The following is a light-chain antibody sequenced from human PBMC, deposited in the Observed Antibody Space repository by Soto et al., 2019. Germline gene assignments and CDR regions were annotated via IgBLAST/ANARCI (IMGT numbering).Light chain of an antibody. J-gene: IGLJ3*02. V-gene: IGLV1-47*01. CDR1: SSNIGSNF. CDR3: SVWEDNVDAWV. Sequence: QSVLTQPPSASGTPGQRVTISCSGSSSNIGSNFVYWYQQLPGTAPKLLIYKDNQRPSGVPDRFSGSTSGTSVSLAISGLRHEDEAEYYCSVWEDNVDAWVFGGGTKLTVL. CDR2: KDN.